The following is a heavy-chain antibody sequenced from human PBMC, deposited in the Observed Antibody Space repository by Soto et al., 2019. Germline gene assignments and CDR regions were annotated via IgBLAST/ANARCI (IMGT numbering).Heavy chain of an antibody. V-gene: IGHV3-48*03. CDR3: ARESRHGLDV. CDR1: GFTFSSYE. CDR2: ISSSDNTI. Sequence: VGSLRLSCAASGFTFSSYEMNWVRQAPGKGLEWVSYISSSDNTIYYADSVKGRFTISRDNAKNSLYLRMNSLRAEDTAVYYCARESRHGLDVWGQGTTVTVSS. J-gene: IGHJ6*02.